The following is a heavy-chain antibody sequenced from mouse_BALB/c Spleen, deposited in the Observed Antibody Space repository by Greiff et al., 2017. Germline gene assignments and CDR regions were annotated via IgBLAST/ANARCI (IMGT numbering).Heavy chain of an antibody. Sequence: QVQLKESGAELAKPGASVKMSCKASGYTFTSYWMHWVKQRPGQGLEWIGYINPSTGYTEYNQKFKDKATLTADKSSSTAYMQLSSLTSEDSAVYYCARLGYAAMDYWGQGTSVTVSS. CDR2: INPSTGYT. D-gene: IGHD3-1*01. CDR1: GYTFTSYW. J-gene: IGHJ4*01. V-gene: IGHV1-7*01. CDR3: ARLGYAAMDY.